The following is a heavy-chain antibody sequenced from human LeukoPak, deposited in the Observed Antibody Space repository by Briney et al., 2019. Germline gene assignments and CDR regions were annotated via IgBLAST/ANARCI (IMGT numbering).Heavy chain of an antibody. CDR2: INPNSGGT. CDR3: ARGNYYYVMDV. CDR1: GYTFIGYY. J-gene: IGHJ6*02. Sequence: ASVKVSCKASGYTFIGYYMHWVRQVPGQGLEWMGWINPNSGGTKYAQKFQGRVTMTRDMSISTAYMDLSRLRSDDTAVYYRARGNYYYVMDVWGQGTTVTVSS. D-gene: IGHD3-10*01. V-gene: IGHV1-2*02.